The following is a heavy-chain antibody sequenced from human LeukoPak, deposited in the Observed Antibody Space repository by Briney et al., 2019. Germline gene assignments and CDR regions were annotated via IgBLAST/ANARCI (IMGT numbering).Heavy chain of an antibody. CDR1: VFTFSSYW. D-gene: IGHD4-17*01. CDR2: IKQEGSER. J-gene: IGHJ3*02. CDR3: AREGGDYGDYGNAFDI. Sequence: GGSLRLSCAASVFTFSSYWMSCVRQAPGKGREWVANIKQEGSERYYVDSVQGRFTLSRDNAKNSLYLQINNLRAEDTAVYYCAREGGDYGDYGNAFDIWGQGTMVTVSS. V-gene: IGHV3-7*01.